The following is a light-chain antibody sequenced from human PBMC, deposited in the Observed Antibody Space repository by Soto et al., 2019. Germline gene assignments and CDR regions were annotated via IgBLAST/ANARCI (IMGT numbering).Light chain of an antibody. V-gene: IGLV1-47*01. Sequence: QAVVTQPPSASGTPGQRVTISCSGSSSNIGSNYVYWYQQLPGTAPKLLIYRNNQRPSGVPDRFSGSKSGTSASLAISGLRSEDEADYYCAAWDDSLSGGVFGGGTK. CDR1: SSNIGSNY. CDR3: AAWDDSLSGGV. CDR2: RNN. J-gene: IGLJ2*01.